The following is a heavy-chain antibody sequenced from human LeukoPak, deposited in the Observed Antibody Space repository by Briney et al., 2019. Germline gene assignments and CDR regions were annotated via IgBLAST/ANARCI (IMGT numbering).Heavy chain of an antibody. V-gene: IGHV3-30*02. CDR3: ARDTGTTVALFFFDY. CDR2: IRYDGSNE. J-gene: IGHJ4*02. D-gene: IGHD1-1*01. Sequence: GGSLRLSCAASGFTFSSYGMHWVRQAPGKGLEWVSFIRYDGSNEYYADSVRGRFTISRDNSKNTLYLQMNSLRAEDTAVYYCARDTGTTVALFFFDYWGQGTLVTVSS. CDR1: GFTFSSYG.